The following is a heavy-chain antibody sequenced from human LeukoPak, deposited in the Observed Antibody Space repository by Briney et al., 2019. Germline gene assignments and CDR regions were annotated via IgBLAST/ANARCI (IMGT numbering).Heavy chain of an antibody. Sequence: SETLSLTCTVSGGSISSGGYYWSWIRQHPGKGLEWIGYIYYSGSTYYNPSLKSRVTISVDTSKNQFSLKLSSVTAADTAVYYCASSSYDGFDYWGQGTPVTVYS. CDR2: IYYSGST. D-gene: IGHD5-12*01. CDR3: ASSSYDGFDY. V-gene: IGHV4-31*03. CDR1: GGSISSGGYY. J-gene: IGHJ4*02.